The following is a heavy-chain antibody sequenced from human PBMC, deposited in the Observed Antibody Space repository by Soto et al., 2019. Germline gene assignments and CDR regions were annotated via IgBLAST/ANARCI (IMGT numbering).Heavy chain of an antibody. J-gene: IGHJ4*02. V-gene: IGHV3-11*06. Sequence: PGGSLRLSCAASGFTFSDYYMSWIRQAPGKGLEWVSSISSSSSYIYYADSVKGRFTISRDNAKNSLYLQMNSLRAEDTAVYFCARAPYYYDSRGYYAYWGQGTLVTVSS. CDR3: ARAPYYYDSRGYYAY. CDR1: GFTFSDYY. CDR2: ISSSSSYI. D-gene: IGHD3-22*01.